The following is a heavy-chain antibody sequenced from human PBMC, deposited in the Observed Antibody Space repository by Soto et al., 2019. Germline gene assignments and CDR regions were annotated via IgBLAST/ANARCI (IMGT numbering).Heavy chain of an antibody. CDR1: GCTFSSYD. Sequence: GGSLRLSCAASGCTFSSYDMHWVRQATGKGLEWVSAIGTAGDTYYPGSVKGRFTISRENAKNSLYLQMNSLRAEDTAVYYCARVSRFPEYSSSWYYFDYWGQGTLVTVSS. J-gene: IGHJ4*02. CDR3: ARVSRFPEYSSSWYYFDY. V-gene: IGHV3-13*01. CDR2: IGTAGDT. D-gene: IGHD6-13*01.